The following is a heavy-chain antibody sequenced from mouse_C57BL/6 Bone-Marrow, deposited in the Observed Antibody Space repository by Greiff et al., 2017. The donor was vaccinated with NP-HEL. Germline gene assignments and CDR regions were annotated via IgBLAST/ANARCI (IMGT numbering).Heavy chain of an antibody. D-gene: IGHD2-3*01. J-gene: IGHJ3*01. Sequence: QVQLQQSGPGLVQPSQSLSITCTVSGFSLTSYGVHWVRQSPGKGLEWLGVIWRGGSTDYNAAFMSRLSITKDNSKSQVFFKMNSLQADDTAIYYCAKNGDGYLAWFAYWGQGTLVTVSA. V-gene: IGHV2-5*01. CDR1: GFSLTSYG. CDR3: AKNGDGYLAWFAY. CDR2: IWRGGST.